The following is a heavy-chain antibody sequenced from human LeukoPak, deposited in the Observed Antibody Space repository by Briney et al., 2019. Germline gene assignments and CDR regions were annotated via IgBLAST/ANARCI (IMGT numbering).Heavy chain of an antibody. V-gene: IGHV4-4*09. CDR3: ARHGYSGYDWFDY. J-gene: IGHJ4*02. D-gene: IGHD5-12*01. CDR2: IYTSGST. Sequence: SETLSLTCTVSGGSISSYYWSWIRQPPGKGLEWIGYIYTSGSTNYNPSLKSRVTISVDTSKNQFSLKLSSVTAADTAVYYCARHGYSGYDWFDYRGQGTLVTVSS. CDR1: GGSISSYY.